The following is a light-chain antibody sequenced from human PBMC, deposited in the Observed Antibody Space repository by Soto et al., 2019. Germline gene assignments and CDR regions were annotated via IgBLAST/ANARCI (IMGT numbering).Light chain of an antibody. CDR1: ESISKY. Sequence: EIVLTQSPATLSLSPGERATLSCRANESISKYLAWYQQKPGQAPRLLIYDASNRATGSPVRFSGTGSGTDFTLTISSLEPEDFALYCCQQRSAWPGITFGPGTRVDVK. CDR3: QQRSAWPGIT. V-gene: IGKV3-11*01. J-gene: IGKJ3*01. CDR2: DAS.